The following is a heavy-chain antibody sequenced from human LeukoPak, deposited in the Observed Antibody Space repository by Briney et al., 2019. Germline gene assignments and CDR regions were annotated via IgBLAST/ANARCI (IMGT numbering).Heavy chain of an antibody. CDR3: ARRSIAAAGTFDY. Sequence: PSETLSLTCTVSGDSISSSSYYWGWIHQPPGKGLEWIGSIYYSGSTYYNPSLKSRVTISVDTSKNQFSLKLSSVTAADTAVYYCARRSIAAAGTFDYWGQGTLVTVSS. V-gene: IGHV4-39*01. D-gene: IGHD6-13*01. CDR2: IYYSGST. CDR1: GDSISSSSYY. J-gene: IGHJ4*02.